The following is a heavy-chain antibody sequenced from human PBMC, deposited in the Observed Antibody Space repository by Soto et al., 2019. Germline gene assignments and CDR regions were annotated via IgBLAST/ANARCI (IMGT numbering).Heavy chain of an antibody. Sequence: SVMVSCKASGGSLSTNPISWVRQAPGQGLEWMGGTGSGTGPGNNAQKFQGRLTVTADKSTSTVYMELTNLSSEDTAVYYCARRDSGGFFRFFDSWGQGTLVTVSS. CDR2: TGSGTGPG. CDR3: ARRDSGGFFRFFDS. CDR1: GGSLSTNP. V-gene: IGHV1-69*06. J-gene: IGHJ4*02. D-gene: IGHD2-15*01.